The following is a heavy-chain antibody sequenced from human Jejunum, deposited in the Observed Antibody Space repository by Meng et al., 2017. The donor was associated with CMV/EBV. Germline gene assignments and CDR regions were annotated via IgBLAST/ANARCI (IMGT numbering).Heavy chain of an antibody. V-gene: IGHV3-69-1*01. CDR1: GFTFSYFH. J-gene: IGHJ4*02. Sequence: CGASGFTFSYFHMSWVRQAPGQGLEWLSYINDSYRISYADSLKGRFTISRDNARNSVYLQLNSLRVEDTAVYYCARRWAVAGLDYWGQGTLVTVSS. CDR3: ARRWAVAGLDY. CDR2: INDSYRI. D-gene: IGHD6-19*01.